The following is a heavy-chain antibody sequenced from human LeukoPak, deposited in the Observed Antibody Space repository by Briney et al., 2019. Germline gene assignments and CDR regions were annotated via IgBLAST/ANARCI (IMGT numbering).Heavy chain of an antibody. CDR2: IYFSGDT. V-gene: IGHV4-39*07. CDR1: GDSISSGGHY. CDR3: ARDSGFWLY. D-gene: IGHD3-3*01. J-gene: IGHJ4*02. Sequence: SETLSLTCTVSGDSISSGGHYWGWIRQTPGKRLEWIGNIYFSGDTSYNPSLKSRLTMSGDTTKNQLFLNLDSVTAADTAVYYCARDSGFWLYWGQGTLVTVSS.